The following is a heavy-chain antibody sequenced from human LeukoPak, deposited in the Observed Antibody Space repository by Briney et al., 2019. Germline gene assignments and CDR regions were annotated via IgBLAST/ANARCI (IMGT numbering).Heavy chain of an antibody. CDR3: ARGYYDYVWGSYRASYFDY. CDR1: GFTFSSYS. V-gene: IGHV3-48*01. D-gene: IGHD3-16*02. CDR2: ISSSSSTL. J-gene: IGHJ4*02. Sequence: GGSLRLSCAASGFTFSSYSMNWVRQAPGKGLEWVSYISSSSSTLYYADSVKGRFTISRDNAKNSLYLQMNSLRAEDTAVYYCARGYYDYVWGSYRASYFDYWGQGTLVTVSS.